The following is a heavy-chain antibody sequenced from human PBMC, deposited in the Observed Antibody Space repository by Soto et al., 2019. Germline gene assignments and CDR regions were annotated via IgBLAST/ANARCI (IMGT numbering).Heavy chain of an antibody. CDR1: GFTFSSYS. CDR3: ARVRNFGYYYYYMDV. V-gene: IGHV3-21*01. D-gene: IGHD4-4*01. J-gene: IGHJ6*03. CDR2: ISSSSSYI. Sequence: PGGSLRLSCAASGFTFSSYSMNWVRQAPGKGLEWVSSISSSSSYIYYADSVKGRFTISRDNAKNSLYLQMNSLRAEDTAVYYFARVRNFGYYYYYMDVWGKGTTVTVSS.